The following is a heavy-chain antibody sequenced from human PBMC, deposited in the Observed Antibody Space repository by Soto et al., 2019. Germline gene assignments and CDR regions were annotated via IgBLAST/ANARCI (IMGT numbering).Heavy chain of an antibody. D-gene: IGHD3-22*01. V-gene: IGHV1-24*01. CDR1: GYTLTELS. Sequence: ASLKISCKVSGYTLTELSMHWVRQAPGKGLEWMGGFDPEDGETIYAQKFQGRVTMTEDTSTDTAYMELSSLRSEDTAVYYCATSITMIVVAPRIGLDYCGQGPLVTVSS. CDR3: ATSITMIVVAPRIGLDY. J-gene: IGHJ4*02. CDR2: FDPEDGET.